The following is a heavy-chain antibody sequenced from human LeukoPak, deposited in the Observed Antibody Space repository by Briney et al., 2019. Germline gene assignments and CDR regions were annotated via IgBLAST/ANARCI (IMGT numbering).Heavy chain of an antibody. CDR1: GFTFSDYY. Sequence: GGSLRLSCAASGFTFSDYYMSWIRQAPGKGLEWVSYISSSSTYTNYADSVKGRFTISRDNAKNSLYLQMNSLRAEDTAAYYCARDLSGSYYFDYWGQGTLVTVSS. CDR2: ISSSSTYT. V-gene: IGHV3-11*05. D-gene: IGHD1-26*01. J-gene: IGHJ4*02. CDR3: ARDLSGSYYFDY.